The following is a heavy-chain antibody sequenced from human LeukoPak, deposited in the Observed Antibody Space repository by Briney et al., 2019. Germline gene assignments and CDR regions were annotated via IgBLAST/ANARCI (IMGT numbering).Heavy chain of an antibody. CDR1: GFTFSSYG. D-gene: IGHD3-3*01. Sequence: GGSLRLSCAASGFTFSSYGMHWVRQAPGKGLEWVAVISYDGSNKYYADSAKGRFTISRDNSKNTLYLQMNSLRAEDTAVYYCAKSGVVIDYYYYGMDVWGQGTTVTVSS. CDR3: AKSGVVIDYYYYGMDV. CDR2: ISYDGSNK. V-gene: IGHV3-30*18. J-gene: IGHJ6*02.